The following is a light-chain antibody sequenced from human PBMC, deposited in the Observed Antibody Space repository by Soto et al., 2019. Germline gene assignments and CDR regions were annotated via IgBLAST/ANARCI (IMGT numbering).Light chain of an antibody. CDR1: QSINRW. Sequence: DIQMTQSPSTLSASVGDRVTITCRASQSINRWLAWYQQKPGNAPKLLIYKASTLESGFPSRFSGGGIGTEFSLSISSLQPDDFATYSCQQYSTYPYIFGQGTKVEIK. J-gene: IGKJ2*01. CDR2: KAS. V-gene: IGKV1-5*03. CDR3: QQYSTYPYI.